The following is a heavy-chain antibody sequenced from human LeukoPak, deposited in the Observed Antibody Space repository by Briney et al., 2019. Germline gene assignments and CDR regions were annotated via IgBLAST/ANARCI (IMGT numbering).Heavy chain of an antibody. CDR2: IKEDGSEK. D-gene: IGHD6-13*01. Sequence: GGSLRLSCAASGFPFNSYWMTWVRQAPGKGLEWVANIKEDGSEKYYVDSVRGQFTISRNNAKNSLYLQMKSLRAEDPAVYYGARVQKGIAAAGTGGGWFDPWGQGTLVTVSA. V-gene: IGHV3-7*03. CDR1: GFPFNSYW. J-gene: IGHJ5*02. CDR3: ARVQKGIAAAGTGGGWFDP.